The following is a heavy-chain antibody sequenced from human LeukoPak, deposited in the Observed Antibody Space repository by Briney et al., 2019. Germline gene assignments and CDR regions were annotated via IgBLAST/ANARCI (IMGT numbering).Heavy chain of an antibody. CDR2: IYTSGST. J-gene: IGHJ4*02. V-gene: IGHV4-61*02. D-gene: IGHD3-3*01. Sequence: SETLSLTCTVSGGSISSGGYYWSWIRQPAGKGLEWIGRIYTSGSTNYNPSLKSRVTISVDTSKNQFSLKLSSVTAADTAVYYCARGHRYDFWSGYPYYFDYWGQGTLVTVSS. CDR3: ARGHRYDFWSGYPYYFDY. CDR1: GGSISSGGYY.